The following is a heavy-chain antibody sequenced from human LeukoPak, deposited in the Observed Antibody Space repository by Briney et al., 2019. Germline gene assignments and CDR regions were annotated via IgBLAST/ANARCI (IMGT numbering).Heavy chain of an antibody. J-gene: IGHJ4*02. Sequence: PSETLSLTCAVSGYSTSNDYYWGWIRQPPGKGLEGIGSIYHIGSTYYNPSLKSRVTISVHTSKNQFSLKVSSVTAADTAVYYCARAVSTGYCSFMSCPNPFDYWGQGTLVTVSS. CDR3: ARAVSTGYCSFMSCPNPFDY. D-gene: IGHD2-15*01. CDR1: GYSTSNDYY. V-gene: IGHV4-38-2*01. CDR2: IYHIGST.